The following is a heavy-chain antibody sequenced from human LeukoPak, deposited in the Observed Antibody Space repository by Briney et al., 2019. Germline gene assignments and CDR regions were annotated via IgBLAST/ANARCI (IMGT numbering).Heavy chain of an antibody. CDR2: INPDSGGT. CDR1: GYTFTGHY. Sequence: ASVKVSCKASGYTFTGHYMHWVRQAPGQGLEWMGWINPDSGGTNYAQKFQGRVTMTRDTSISTAYMELSRLRFDDTALYYCTRGGGGATVPSDYWGKGTLVTVSS. J-gene: IGHJ4*02. V-gene: IGHV1-2*02. CDR3: TRGGGGATVPSDY. D-gene: IGHD1-26*01.